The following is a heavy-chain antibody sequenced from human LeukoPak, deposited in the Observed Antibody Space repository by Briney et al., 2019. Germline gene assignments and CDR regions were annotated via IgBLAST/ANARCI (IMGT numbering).Heavy chain of an antibody. CDR1: GFTFSSYS. CDR3: ARDRGNYCGGDCYSNY. Sequence: KPGGSLRLSCAASGFTFSSYSMNWVRQAPGKGLEWASSISSSSSYIYYADSVKGRFTISRDNAKNSLYLQMNSLRAEDTAVYYCARDRGNYCGGDCYSNYWGQGTLVTVSS. CDR2: ISSSSSYI. V-gene: IGHV3-21*01. D-gene: IGHD2-21*01. J-gene: IGHJ4*02.